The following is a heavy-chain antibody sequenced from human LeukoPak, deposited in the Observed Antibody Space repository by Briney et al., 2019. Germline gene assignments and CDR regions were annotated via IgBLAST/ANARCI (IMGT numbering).Heavy chain of an antibody. CDR3: ARGYDVTIFGVVIYNWFDP. J-gene: IGHJ5*02. CDR2: MNPNSGNT. D-gene: IGHD3-3*01. Sequence: GESLKISCKGSGYTFTSYDINWVRQATGQGLEWMGWMNPNSGNTGYAQKFQGRVTMTRNTSISTAYMELSSLRSEDTAVYYCARGYDVTIFGVVIYNWFDPWGQGTLVTVSS. CDR1: GYTFTSYD. V-gene: IGHV1-8*01.